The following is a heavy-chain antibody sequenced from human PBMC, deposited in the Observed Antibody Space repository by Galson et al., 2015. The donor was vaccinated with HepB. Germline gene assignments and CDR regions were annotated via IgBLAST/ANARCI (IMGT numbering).Heavy chain of an antibody. CDR1: GFTVSSNY. CDR2: IYSGGST. Sequence: SLRLSCAASGFTVSSNYMSWVRQAPGKGLEWVSVIYSGGSTYYADSVKGRFTISRDNSKNTLYLQMNSLRAEDTAVYYCARDPTTPYYYDSSGQGDYWGQGTLVTVSS. V-gene: IGHV3-66*01. CDR3: ARDPTTPYYYDSSGQGDY. D-gene: IGHD3-22*01. J-gene: IGHJ4*02.